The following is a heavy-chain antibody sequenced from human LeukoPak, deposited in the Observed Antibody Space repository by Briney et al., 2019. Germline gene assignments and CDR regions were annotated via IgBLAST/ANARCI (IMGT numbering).Heavy chain of an antibody. CDR3: ASSPSSYFDY. CDR2: VSYDGTNK. J-gene: IGHJ4*02. Sequence: PGGSLRLSCAASGFSFTNHAMHWVRQAPGKGLEWMALVSYDGTNKFYTDSVMGRFTVSRDNSKNMLYLQMSSLRTEDTGVYYCASSPSSYFDYRGQGTLVTVSS. D-gene: IGHD6-19*01. CDR1: GFSFTNHA. V-gene: IGHV3-30-3*01.